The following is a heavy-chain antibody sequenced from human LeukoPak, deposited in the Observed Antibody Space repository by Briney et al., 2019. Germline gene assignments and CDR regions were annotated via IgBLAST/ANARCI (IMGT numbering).Heavy chain of an antibody. Sequence: GGSLRLSCAASGFTFSSYAMTWVRQAPGKGLEWVSSINNSGGSTYYADSVKGRFTISRDNSKNTLYLQMNSLRAEDTAVYYCAKGGGGNWFDPWGQGTLVTVSS. D-gene: IGHD3-10*01. V-gene: IGHV3-23*01. CDR3: AKGGGGNWFDP. J-gene: IGHJ5*02. CDR2: INNSGGST. CDR1: GFTFSSYA.